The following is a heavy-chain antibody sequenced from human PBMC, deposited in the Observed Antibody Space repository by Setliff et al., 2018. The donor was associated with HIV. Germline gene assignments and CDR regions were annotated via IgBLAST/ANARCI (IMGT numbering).Heavy chain of an antibody. D-gene: IGHD1-7*01. Sequence: PGGSLRLSCAASGFNFNSYGMHWVRQAPGKGPEWVALIWYDGSQQYYADSVKGRFTISRDNSKNALHLQMNSLRAEDTAVYFCAKSYSSGTPDFYGMNVWGQGTTVTVSS. CDR1: GFNFNSYG. CDR3: AKSYSSGTPDFYGMNV. CDR2: IWYDGSQQ. V-gene: IGHV3-33*06. J-gene: IGHJ6*02.